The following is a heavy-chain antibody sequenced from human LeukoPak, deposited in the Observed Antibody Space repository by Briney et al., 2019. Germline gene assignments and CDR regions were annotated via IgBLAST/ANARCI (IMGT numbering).Heavy chain of an antibody. J-gene: IGHJ4*02. CDR3: ARDDGFSCYSY. Sequence: GGSLRLSCAASGFTFSSYWMTWVRQALGKGLEWVANMNLDGSEKYYVDSVKGRFIISRDNAKNSLFLQMNSLIAEDTAVYYCARDDGFSCYSYWGQGTLVTVSS. CDR1: GFTFSSYW. V-gene: IGHV3-7*01. CDR2: MNLDGSEK. D-gene: IGHD3/OR15-3a*01.